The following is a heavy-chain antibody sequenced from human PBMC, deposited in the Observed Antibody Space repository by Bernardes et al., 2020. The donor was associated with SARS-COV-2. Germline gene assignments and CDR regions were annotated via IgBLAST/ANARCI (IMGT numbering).Heavy chain of an antibody. D-gene: IGHD2-15*01. J-gene: IGHJ4*02. V-gene: IGHV5-51*01. CDR3: ARHTRGVAATHFDY. Sequence: GESLKISCKGSGYSFTNYWIGWVRQMPGKGLEWVGLIYPDDSDIRYSPSFQGQVTISAGKSITTAYLQWSSLRASDTAMYYCARHTRGVAATHFDYWGQGTLVTVSS. CDR2: IYPDDSDI. CDR1: GYSFTNYW.